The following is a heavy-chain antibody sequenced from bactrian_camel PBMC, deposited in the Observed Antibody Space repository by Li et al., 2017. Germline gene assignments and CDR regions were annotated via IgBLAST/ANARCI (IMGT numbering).Heavy chain of an antibody. V-gene: IGHV3S40*01. J-gene: IGHJ4*01. CDR3: VSRGVEYTDYATFGL. Sequence: VQLVESGGGLVQPGGSLKLSCAASGFTFSSYAMSWVRQAPGEGLEWVSTISSGGDSTYYADSVKGRFTISRDIDKNTMILQMNSLKSEDTAMYYCVSRGVEYTDYATFGLWGQGTQVTVS. CDR1: GFTFSSYA. CDR2: ISSGGDST. D-gene: IGHD4*01.